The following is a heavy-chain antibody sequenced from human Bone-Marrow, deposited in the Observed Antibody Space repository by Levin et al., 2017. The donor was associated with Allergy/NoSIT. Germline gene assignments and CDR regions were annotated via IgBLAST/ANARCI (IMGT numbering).Heavy chain of an antibody. CDR1: GFTFSSCA. V-gene: IGHV3-30*18. D-gene: IGHD3-10*01. Sequence: GGSLRLSCEVSGFTFSSCAMHWVRQAPGKGLEWVAVISHDGSKEYYGDSLKGRFTISRDNSKNTLFLQMRSLRPEDTAVYYCAKANLRFGELYNFDSWGQGTLVTVSS. J-gene: IGHJ4*02. CDR3: AKANLRFGELYNFDS. CDR2: ISHDGSKE.